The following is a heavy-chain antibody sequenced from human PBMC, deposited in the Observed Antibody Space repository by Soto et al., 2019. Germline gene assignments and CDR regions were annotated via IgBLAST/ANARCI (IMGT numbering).Heavy chain of an antibody. CDR3: ARGDSLDYGDSPYYMDV. CDR1: GYTFTGYY. J-gene: IGHJ6*03. D-gene: IGHD4-17*01. V-gene: IGHV1-2*04. Sequence: QVQLVQSGAEVKKPGASVKVSCKASGYTFTGYYMHWVRQAPGQGLEWMGWINPNSGGTNYAQKFQGWVTMTRDTSISTAYMELSRLRSDDTAVYYCARGDSLDYGDSPYYMDVWGKGTTVTVSS. CDR2: INPNSGGT.